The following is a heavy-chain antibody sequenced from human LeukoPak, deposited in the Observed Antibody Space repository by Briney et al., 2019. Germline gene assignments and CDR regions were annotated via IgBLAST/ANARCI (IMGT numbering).Heavy chain of an antibody. CDR1: GFTFSTYW. CDR3: ARDSSGYQ. D-gene: IGHD3-22*01. V-gene: IGHV3-7*01. CDR2: IKEDGSEK. J-gene: IGHJ4*02. Sequence: PGGSLRLSCAASGFTFSTYWMSWVCQAPGKGLEWEANIKEDGSEKYYGDSVKGRFTISRDNAKNSLYLQMNSLRAEDTAVYYCARDSSGYQWGQGTLVTVSS.